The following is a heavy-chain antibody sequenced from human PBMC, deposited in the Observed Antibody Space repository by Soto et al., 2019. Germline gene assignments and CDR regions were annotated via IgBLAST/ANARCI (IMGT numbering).Heavy chain of an antibody. CDR1: GFSLSTSGVG. V-gene: IGHV2-5*02. D-gene: IGHD2-15*01. J-gene: IGHJ3*02. CDR3: AHRLQGYCSGGSSYYGGDDAFDI. CDR2: IYWDDDK. Sequence: QITLKESGPTLVKPTQTLTLTCTFSGFSLSTSGVGVGWIRQPPGKALEWLALIYWDDDKRYSPSLKSRLTTTKDPSKNQVVLTTTNIDPVDTATYYFAHRLQGYCSGGSSYYGGDDAFDIRGQGTMVTVSS.